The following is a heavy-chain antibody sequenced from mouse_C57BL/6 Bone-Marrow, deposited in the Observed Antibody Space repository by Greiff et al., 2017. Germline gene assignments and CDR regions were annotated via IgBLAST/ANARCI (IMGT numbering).Heavy chain of an antibody. D-gene: IGHD4-1*01. CDR2: ISSGSSTI. V-gene: IGHV5-17*01. Sequence: EVNLVESGGGLVKPGGSLKLSCAASGFTFSDYGMHWVRQAPEKGLEWVAYISSGSSTIYYADTVKGRFTISRDNAKNTLFLQMTSLRSEDTAMYYCARGSNFDAMDYWGQGTSVTVSS. CDR1: GFTFSDYG. J-gene: IGHJ4*01. CDR3: ARGSNFDAMDY.